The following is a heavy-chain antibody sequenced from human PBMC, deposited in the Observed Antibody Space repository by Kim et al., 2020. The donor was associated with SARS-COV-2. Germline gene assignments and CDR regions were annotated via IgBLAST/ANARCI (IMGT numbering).Heavy chain of an antibody. D-gene: IGHD5-12*01. V-gene: IGHV4-59*09. Sequence: LKSRVTRSVDTSKNQFSLKLSSVTAADTAVYYCARGRYSGYEVYYYYGMDVWGQGTTVTVSS. J-gene: IGHJ6*02. CDR3: ARGRYSGYEVYYYYGMDV.